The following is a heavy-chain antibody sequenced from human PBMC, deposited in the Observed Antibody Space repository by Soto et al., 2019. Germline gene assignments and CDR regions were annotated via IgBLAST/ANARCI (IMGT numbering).Heavy chain of an antibody. CDR1: GFDFSSDV. Sequence: GGPLRLSCAPSGFDFSSDVMNWVRQAPGKALEWVASLFGSGRTTYYADPEKGRFNISRDNSKNTLYLQLNSLRVEDTALYYCAKSQSGSFFAAFDLWGQGTMVTVSS. CDR3: AKSQSGSFFAAFDL. CDR2: LFGSGRTT. J-gene: IGHJ3*01. D-gene: IGHD1-26*01. V-gene: IGHV3-23*01.